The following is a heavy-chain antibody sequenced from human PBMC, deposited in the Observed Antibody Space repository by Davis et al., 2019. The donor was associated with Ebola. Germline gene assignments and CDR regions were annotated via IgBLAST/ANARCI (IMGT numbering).Heavy chain of an antibody. CDR2: IYSGGST. J-gene: IGHJ6*02. CDR1: GFTFSGSA. V-gene: IGHV3-53*01. CDR3: ARIYYYYYGMDV. Sequence: PGGSLRLSCAASGFTFSGSAMHWVRQAPGKGLEWVSVIYSGGSTYYADSVKGRFTISRDNSKNTLYLQMNSLRAEDTAVYYCARIYYYYYGMDVWGQGTTVTVSS.